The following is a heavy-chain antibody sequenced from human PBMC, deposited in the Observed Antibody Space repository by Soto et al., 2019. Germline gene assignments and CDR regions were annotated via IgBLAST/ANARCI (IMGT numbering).Heavy chain of an antibody. CDR3: ARAWVVVTAPDY. D-gene: IGHD2-21*02. V-gene: IGHV1-18*01. CDR2: ISAYNGNT. CDR1: GYTFASYA. J-gene: IGHJ4*02. Sequence: ASVKVSCKASGYTFASYAISWMRQAPGQGLEWMGWISAYNGNTNYAQKLQGRVTITRDTSASTAYMELSSLRSEDTAVYYCARAWVVVTAPDYWGQGTLVTVSS.